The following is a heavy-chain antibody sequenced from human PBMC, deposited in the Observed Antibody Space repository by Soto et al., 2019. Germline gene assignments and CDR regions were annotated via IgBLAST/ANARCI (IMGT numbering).Heavy chain of an antibody. D-gene: IGHD6-19*01. J-gene: IGHJ4*02. CDR3: ARVGIAVSGTYLDY. CDR2: ISGRSSDI. CDR1: GFTFGSYT. Sequence: GGSLRLSCAASGFTFGSYTMNWVRQAPGKGLEWVSSISGRSSDIYYADSVKGRFTISRDNAKNSLFLQLHSLRAEDTAVYYCARVGIAVSGTYLDYWGQGTLVTVS. V-gene: IGHV3-21*01.